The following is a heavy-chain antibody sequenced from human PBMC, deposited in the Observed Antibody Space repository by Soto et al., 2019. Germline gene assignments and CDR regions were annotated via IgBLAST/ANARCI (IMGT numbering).Heavy chain of an antibody. J-gene: IGHJ4*02. CDR1: GFTFSIYS. V-gene: IGHV3-21*01. Sequence: GGSLRLSCAASGFTFSIYSMNWVRQAPGKGLEWVSSIAGTSGNIWYADSVKGRFTISRDNAENSLYLQMNSLRVEDTAVYYCVRNLDNTLPRGYWGEGNLVTVSS. CDR3: VRNLDNTLPRGY. D-gene: IGHD3-22*01. CDR2: IAGTSGNI.